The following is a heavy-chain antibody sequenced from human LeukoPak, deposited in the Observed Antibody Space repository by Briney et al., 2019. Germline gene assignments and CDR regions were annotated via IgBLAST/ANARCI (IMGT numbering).Heavy chain of an antibody. CDR2: IKQDGSEK. CDR1: GFTFSSYA. J-gene: IGHJ4*02. CDR3: ARDQGPYGDYYFDY. Sequence: GGSLRLSCAASGFTFSSYAMGWVRQAPGKGLEWVANIKQDGSEKYYVDSVKGRFTISRDNAKNSLYLQMNSLRAEDTAVYYCARDQGPYGDYYFDYWGQGTLVTVSS. D-gene: IGHD4-17*01. V-gene: IGHV3-7*01.